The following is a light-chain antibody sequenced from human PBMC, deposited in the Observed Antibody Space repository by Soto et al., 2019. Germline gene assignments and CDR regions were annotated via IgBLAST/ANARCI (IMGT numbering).Light chain of an antibody. CDR2: GAS. Sequence: PGERATLSCRASQNVNNNYLAWYQQKPGQAPRLLIRGASSRASGLPDRFSGSGSGTAFTLTISRLEPEDFAVYYCQQYGSSPWTFGQGTKLEIK. V-gene: IGKV3-20*01. CDR3: QQYGSSPWT. J-gene: IGKJ2*02. CDR1: QNVNNNY.